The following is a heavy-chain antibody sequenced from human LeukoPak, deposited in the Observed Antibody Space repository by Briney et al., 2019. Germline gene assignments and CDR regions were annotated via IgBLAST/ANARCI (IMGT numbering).Heavy chain of an antibody. J-gene: IGHJ4*02. D-gene: IGHD2-21*01. CDR2: ISPSPSST. Sequence: ASVKVSCKASGYAFTSYYMHWVRQAPGQGLEWMGIISPSPSSTTCAQNFQGRVTMTSDTSTSTVYMELSSLRSEDTAVYYCARDAGDCGGDCYSLDYWGQGTLVTVSS. CDR1: GYAFTSYY. CDR3: ARDAGDCGGDCYSLDY. V-gene: IGHV1-46*03.